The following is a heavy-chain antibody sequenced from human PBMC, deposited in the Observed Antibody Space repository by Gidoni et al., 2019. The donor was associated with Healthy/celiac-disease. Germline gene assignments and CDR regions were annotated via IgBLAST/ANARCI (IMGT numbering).Heavy chain of an antibody. D-gene: IGHD2-21*02. V-gene: IGHV3-23*01. Sequence: EVQLLESGGGLVQPGGSLSLSCAAAGFTFSSYAMSWVRQGPGKGLEWVSAISGSGGSTYYADSVKGRFTISRDNSKNTLYLQMNSLRAEDTAVYYCAKEAYCGGDCYAGWGQGTLVTVSS. J-gene: IGHJ4*02. CDR3: AKEAYCGGDCYAG. CDR1: GFTFSSYA. CDR2: ISGSGGST.